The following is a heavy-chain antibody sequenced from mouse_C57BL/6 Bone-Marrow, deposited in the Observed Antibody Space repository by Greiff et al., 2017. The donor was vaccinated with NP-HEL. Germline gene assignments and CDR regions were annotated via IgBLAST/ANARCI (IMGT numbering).Heavy chain of an antibody. CDR2: INPNNGGT. D-gene: IGHD2-4*01. V-gene: IGHV1-26*01. Sequence: VQLQQSGPELVKPGASVKISCKASGYTFTDYYMNWVKQSHGKSLEWIGDINPNNGGTSYNQKFKGKATLTVDKSSSTAYMELRSLTSEDSAVYYCARSYDYEGDYFDYWGQGTTLTVSS. J-gene: IGHJ2*01. CDR3: ARSYDYEGDYFDY. CDR1: GYTFTDYY.